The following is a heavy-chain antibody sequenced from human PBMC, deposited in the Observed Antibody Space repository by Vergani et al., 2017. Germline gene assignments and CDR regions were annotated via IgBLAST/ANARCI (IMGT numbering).Heavy chain of an antibody. J-gene: IGHJ4*02. V-gene: IGHV3-21*01. D-gene: IGHD2-2*01. CDR2: ISGNNDDV. Sequence: EVQMVESGGGLVKPGGSLRLSCVASGFTFSHYSMNWVRQAPGKGLEWVSSISGNNDDVYYADSVKGRFTISRDNAKNSLYLDMSSLRAEDTAVYYCAKGVVPAVPYYFDYWGQGTLVTVSS. CDR3: AKGVVPAVPYYFDY. CDR1: GFTFSHYS.